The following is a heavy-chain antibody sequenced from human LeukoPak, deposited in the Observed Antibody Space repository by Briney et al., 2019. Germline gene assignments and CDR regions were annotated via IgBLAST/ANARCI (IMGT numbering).Heavy chain of an antibody. CDR2: ISYDGSNK. CDR1: GFTFSSYA. D-gene: IGHD3-22*01. Sequence: GRSLRLSCAASGFTFSSYAMHWVRQAPGKGLEWVAVISYDGSNKYYADSVKGRFTISRDTSKNTLYLQMNSLRPEDTTVYYCAREGGYYDTSGYYLLYWGQGTLVTVSS. J-gene: IGHJ4*02. CDR3: AREGGYYDTSGYYLLY. V-gene: IGHV3-30-3*01.